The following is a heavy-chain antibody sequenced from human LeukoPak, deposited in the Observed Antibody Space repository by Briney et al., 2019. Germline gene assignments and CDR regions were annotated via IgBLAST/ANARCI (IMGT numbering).Heavy chain of an antibody. J-gene: IGHJ4*02. CDR3: AKALRGFLYCSGGSCYSDY. Sequence: GGSLRLSCAASGFTFSSYAMSWVRQAPGKGLEWVSAISGSGGSTYYADSVKGRFTISRDNSKNTLYLQMNSLRAEDTAVYYCAKALRGFLYCSGGSCYSDYWGQGTLVTVSS. D-gene: IGHD2-15*01. CDR1: GFTFSSYA. CDR2: ISGSGGST. V-gene: IGHV3-23*01.